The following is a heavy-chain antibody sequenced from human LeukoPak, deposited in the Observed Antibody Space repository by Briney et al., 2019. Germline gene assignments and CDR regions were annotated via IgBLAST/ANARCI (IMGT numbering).Heavy chain of an antibody. Sequence: GGSLRLSCAASGFTFSSYAMSWVRQAPGKGPEWVSVIGGSGGTTYYADSVKGRFTISRDNSKSTLYLQMNSLRAEDTAVYHCATTYTSNWYNYWGQGTLVTVSS. CDR2: IGGSGGTT. V-gene: IGHV3-23*01. CDR1: GFTFSSYA. CDR3: ATTYTSNWYNY. D-gene: IGHD6-13*01. J-gene: IGHJ4*02.